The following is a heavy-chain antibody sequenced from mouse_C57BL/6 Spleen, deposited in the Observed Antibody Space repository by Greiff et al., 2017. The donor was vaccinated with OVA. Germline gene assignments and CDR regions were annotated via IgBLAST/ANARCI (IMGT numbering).Heavy chain of an antibody. Sequence: EVQLVESGPGLVKPSQSLSLTCSVTGYSITSGYYWNWIRQFPGNKLEWMGYISYDGSNNYNPSLKNRISITRDTSKNQFFLKLNSVTTEDTATYYCARKGDYPITTEGFDYWGQGTTLTVSS. CDR2: ISYDGSN. D-gene: IGHD1-1*01. CDR3: ARKGDYPITTEGFDY. J-gene: IGHJ2*01. CDR1: GYSITSGYY. V-gene: IGHV3-6*01.